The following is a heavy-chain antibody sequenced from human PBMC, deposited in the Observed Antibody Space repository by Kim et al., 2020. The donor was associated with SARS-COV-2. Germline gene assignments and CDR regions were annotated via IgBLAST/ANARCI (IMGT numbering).Heavy chain of an antibody. CDR1: GGSISSGGYY. Sequence: SETLSLTCTVSGGSISSGGYYWSWIRQHPGKGLEWIGYIYYSGSTYYNPSLKSRVTIAVDTSKNQFSLKLSSVTAADTAVYYCVGDCVSPVTHYFDYWGQGTLVTVSS. CDR2: IYYSGST. D-gene: IGHD2-21*02. J-gene: IGHJ4*02. V-gene: IGHV4-31*03. CDR3: VGDCVSPVTHYFDY.